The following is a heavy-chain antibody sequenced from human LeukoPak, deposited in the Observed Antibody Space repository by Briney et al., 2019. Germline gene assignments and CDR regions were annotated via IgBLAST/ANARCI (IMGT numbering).Heavy chain of an antibody. V-gene: IGHV4-38-2*02. CDR3: ARDIAAAGTCYYYYMDV. D-gene: IGHD6-13*01. Sequence: SETLSLTCPVSGYSISSGYYWGWIRQPPGKGLEWIGSISHTGSTYYNPSLKSRVTISLDTSKNQFALKLTSVTAADTAVYYCARDIAAAGTCYYYYMDVWGKGTTVTVSS. CDR2: ISHTGST. J-gene: IGHJ6*03. CDR1: GYSISSGYY.